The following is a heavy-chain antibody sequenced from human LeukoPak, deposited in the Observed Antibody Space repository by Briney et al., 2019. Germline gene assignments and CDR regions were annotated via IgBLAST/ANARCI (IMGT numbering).Heavy chain of an antibody. V-gene: IGHV3-30*02. Sequence: GGSLRLSCAASGFTFSSYGMHWVRQAPGKGLEWVAFIRYDGSNKYYADSVKGRFTISRDNSKNTLYLQMNSLRAEDTAVYYCAKDMTYYDILTGYYDYMDVWGKGTTVTISS. CDR1: GFTFSSYG. J-gene: IGHJ6*03. CDR2: IRYDGSNK. CDR3: AKDMTYYDILTGYYDYMDV. D-gene: IGHD3-9*01.